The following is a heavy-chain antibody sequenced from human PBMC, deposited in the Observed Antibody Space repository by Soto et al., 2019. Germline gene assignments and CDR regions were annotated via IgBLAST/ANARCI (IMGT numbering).Heavy chain of an antibody. CDR2: SYYSGST. D-gene: IGHD6-19*01. J-gene: IGHJ6*02. Sequence: SETLSLTCTVSGGSISSSSYYWGWIRQPPGKGLEWIGSSYYSGSTYYNPSLKSRVTISVDTSKNQFSLKLSSVTAADTAVYYCGSSGWYGYYYYGMDVWGQGTTVTAP. V-gene: IGHV4-39*01. CDR1: GGSISSSSYY. CDR3: GSSGWYGYYYYGMDV.